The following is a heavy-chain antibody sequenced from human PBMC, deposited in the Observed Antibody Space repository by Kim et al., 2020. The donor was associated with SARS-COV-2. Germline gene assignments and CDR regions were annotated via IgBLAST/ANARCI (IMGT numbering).Heavy chain of an antibody. CDR2: MYYSGGT. V-gene: IGHV4-39*01. Sequence: SETLSLTCTVSGASISSSPYSWGWIRQPPGMGLEWIGNMYYSGGTYYNPSLKSRVTISADTSKNQFYLNLTSVSATDTAVYYCAKGLSVSGQGTTVTAS. CDR3: AKGLSV. J-gene: IGHJ6*02. CDR1: GASISSSPYS.